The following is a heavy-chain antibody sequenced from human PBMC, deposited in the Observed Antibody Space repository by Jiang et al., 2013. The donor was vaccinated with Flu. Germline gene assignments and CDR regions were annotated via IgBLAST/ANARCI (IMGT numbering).Heavy chain of an antibody. CDR3: ARDNTMVQGSNYYYYGMDV. CDR2: IIPIFGTA. CDR1: GGTFSSYA. V-gene: IGHV1-69*01. Sequence: SGAEVKKPGSSVKVSCKASGGTFSSYAISWVRQAPGQGLEWMGGIIPIFGTANYAQKFQGRVTITADESTSTAYMELSSLRSEDTAVYYCARDNTMVQGSNYYYYGMDVWGQGTTVTVSS. D-gene: IGHD3-10*01. J-gene: IGHJ6*02.